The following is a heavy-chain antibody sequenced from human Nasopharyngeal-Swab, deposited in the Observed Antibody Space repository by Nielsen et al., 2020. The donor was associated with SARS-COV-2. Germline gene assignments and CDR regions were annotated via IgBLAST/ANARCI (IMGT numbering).Heavy chain of an antibody. CDR2: ISTTGFTT. D-gene: IGHD6-19*01. CDR1: EFTFISYS. CDR3: AREVGAGFLDH. Sequence: GESLKISCAAFEFTFISYSMNWVRQAPGTGLYWISYISTTGFTTFYADSVTGRFTISSDDAKNSVYLQMNSLRADDTAVYYCAREVGAGFLDHWGQGTPVTVSS. V-gene: IGHV3-48*04. J-gene: IGHJ4*02.